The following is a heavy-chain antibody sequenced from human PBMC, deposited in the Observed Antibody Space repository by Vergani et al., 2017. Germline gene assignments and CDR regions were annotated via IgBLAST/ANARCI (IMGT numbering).Heavy chain of an antibody. D-gene: IGHD2-15*01. V-gene: IGHV3-7*01. CDR3: ARISGGSAPYLHY. CDR1: GFTFGDCY. CDR2: IKRDGTET. Sequence: EVQLLESGGGLVQPGGSLRLSCAASGFTFGDCYMAWIRLAPGKGLDWVASIKRDGTETFYVDSVKGRFTISRDNAKTTLYLQMNSLRDEDRGVYYCARISGGSAPYLHYWGQGTLVTVAS. J-gene: IGHJ1*01.